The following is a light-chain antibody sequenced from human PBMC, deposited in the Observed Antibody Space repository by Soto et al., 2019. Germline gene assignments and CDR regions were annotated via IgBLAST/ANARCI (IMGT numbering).Light chain of an antibody. CDR1: SSNIGTNT. CDR2: SNR. CDR3: ASWDDSLNGPV. J-gene: IGLJ7*01. Sequence: QPVLTQPPSASGTPGQRVTISCSGSSSNIGTNTVNWYRQLPGTAPKLLIFSNRQRPSGVPDRFSGSKSGTSASLAISGLQSEDEADYYCASWDDSLNGPVFGGGTQLTVL. V-gene: IGLV1-44*01.